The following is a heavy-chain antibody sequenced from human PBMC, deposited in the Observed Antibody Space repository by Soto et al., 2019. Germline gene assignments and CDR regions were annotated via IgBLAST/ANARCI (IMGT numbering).Heavy chain of an antibody. CDR2: VYHTGTT. CDR3: SSPPPLIVEMTTEIPS. Sequence: SETLSLTSAVSGTSISSTFWWTWFRQPPGKGLDWIGEVYHTGTTKYNPSLMILITFSVDKSNNRLSLELRAVTAADRAVYLISSPPPLIVEMTTEIPSWRQGTVVTVSS. J-gene: IGHJ5*02. V-gene: IGHV4-4*02. D-gene: IGHD1-1*01. CDR1: GTSISSTFW.